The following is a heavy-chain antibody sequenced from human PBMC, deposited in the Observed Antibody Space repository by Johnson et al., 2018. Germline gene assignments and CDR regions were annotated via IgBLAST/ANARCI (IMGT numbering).Heavy chain of an antibody. V-gene: IGHV3-30*18. CDR3: ANAVEKYYYHGMDV. CDR1: GFTFSSYG. J-gene: IGHJ6*02. CDR2: ISYDGSNK. Sequence: QVQLVESGGGVVQPGRSLRLSCAASGFTFSSYGMNWVRQGPGKGLEWVAVISYDGSNKYYADSVKGRFTISRDNSKNTLYLQMNSRRAEDTAGYYCANAVEKYYYHGMDVWGQGTTVTVSS.